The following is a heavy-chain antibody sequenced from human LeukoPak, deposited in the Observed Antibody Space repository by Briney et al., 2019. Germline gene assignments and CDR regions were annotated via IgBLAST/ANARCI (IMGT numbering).Heavy chain of an antibody. Sequence: ASVKVSCKASGYTFTDYYVQWVRQAPGHGLEWMGRISPSSGDTNYAQKFQGRVTMTRDTSSSTAYMELIRLRSDDTAVYYCARSGVDTYGLQASGDFDYWGQGILVTVSS. D-gene: IGHD5-18*01. J-gene: IGHJ4*02. CDR1: GYTFTDYY. CDR3: ARSGVDTYGLQASGDFDY. V-gene: IGHV1-2*06. CDR2: ISPSSGDT.